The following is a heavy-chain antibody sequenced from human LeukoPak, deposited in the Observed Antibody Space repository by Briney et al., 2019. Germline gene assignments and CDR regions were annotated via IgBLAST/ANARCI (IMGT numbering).Heavy chain of an antibody. CDR3: ASSLVYGSGTWDYYYMDV. CDR2: ISAYNGNT. CDR1: GYTFTSYG. V-gene: IGHV1-18*01. J-gene: IGHJ6*03. Sequence: GASVKVSCKASGYTFTSYGISWVRQAPGQGLEWMGWISAYNGNTNYAQKLQGRVTMTTDTSTSTAYMELRSLRSDDTAVYYCASSLVYGSGTWDYYYMDVWGKGTTVTVSS. D-gene: IGHD3-10*01.